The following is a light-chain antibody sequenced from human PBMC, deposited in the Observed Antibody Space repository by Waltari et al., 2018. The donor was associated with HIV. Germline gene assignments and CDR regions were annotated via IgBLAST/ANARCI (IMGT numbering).Light chain of an antibody. Sequence: DIVMTQSPDSLAVSLVERATIHCTSSQSVLYSSNNENYLAWYQQKAGQPPKLLMYWASTRESGVPGRFSGSGSGTDFTLTISSLQAEDVAVYYCQEYYSTPYSFGQGTKLEIK. J-gene: IGKJ2*03. CDR2: WAS. CDR1: QSVLYSSNNENY. CDR3: QEYYSTPYS. V-gene: IGKV4-1*01.